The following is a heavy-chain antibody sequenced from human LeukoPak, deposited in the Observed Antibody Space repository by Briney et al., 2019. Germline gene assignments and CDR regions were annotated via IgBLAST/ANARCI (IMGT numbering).Heavy chain of an antibody. Sequence: GGSLRLSCAASGFTFSDYYRSWIRQAPGKGLEWVSYISSSGSTIYYADSVKGRFTISRDNAKNSLYLQMNSLRAEDTAVYYCAIGTYGSGSRRAFDIWGQGTMVTVSS. CDR3: AIGTYGSGSRRAFDI. CDR1: GFTFSDYY. CDR2: ISSSGSTI. J-gene: IGHJ3*02. D-gene: IGHD3-10*01. V-gene: IGHV3-11*01.